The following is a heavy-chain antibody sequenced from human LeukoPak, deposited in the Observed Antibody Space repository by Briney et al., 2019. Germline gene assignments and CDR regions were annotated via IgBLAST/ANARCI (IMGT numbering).Heavy chain of an antibody. D-gene: IGHD2-21*01. V-gene: IGHV3-11*04. CDR3: ARDLLWSSTLHYYFDY. CDR2: ITYSGTTI. CDR1: GFTFSDYY. Sequence: PGGSLRLSCAASGFTFSDYYMSWIRQAPGKGLEWLSYITYSGTTIYYADSVKGRFTISRDNAKNSLYLQMNSLRAEDTAVYYCARDLLWSSTLHYYFDYWGQGTLVTVSS. J-gene: IGHJ4*02.